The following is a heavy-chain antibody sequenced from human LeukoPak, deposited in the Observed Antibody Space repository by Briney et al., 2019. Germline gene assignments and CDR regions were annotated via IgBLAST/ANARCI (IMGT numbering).Heavy chain of an antibody. CDR3: AKDPFVYCSVGSCYDRSYYFDY. D-gene: IGHD2-15*01. V-gene: IGHV3-23*01. CDR1: GFTFSSYA. CDR2: ISGSGGST. J-gene: IGHJ4*02. Sequence: PGGSLRLSCAASGFTFSSYAMSWVRQAPGKGLEWVSAISGSGGSTYYADSVKGRFTISRDNSKNTLYLQMNSLRAEDTAVYYCAKDPFVYCSVGSCYDRSYYFDYWGQGTLVTVSS.